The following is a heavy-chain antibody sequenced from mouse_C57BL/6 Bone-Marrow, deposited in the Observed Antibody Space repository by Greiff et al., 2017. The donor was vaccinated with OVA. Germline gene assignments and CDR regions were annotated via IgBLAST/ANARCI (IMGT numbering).Heavy chain of an antibody. D-gene: IGHD1-1*01. V-gene: IGHV1-78*01. Sequence: QVQLQQSDAELVKPGASVKISCKVSGYTFTDHTIHWMKQRPEQGLEWIGYIYPRDGSTKYNEKFKGKATLTADKSSSTAYMQLNSLTSEDSAVYCCASHIGPYYYGSSYSPFDYWGQGTTLTVSS. J-gene: IGHJ2*01. CDR3: ASHIGPYYYGSSYSPFDY. CDR1: GYTFTDHT. CDR2: IYPRDGST.